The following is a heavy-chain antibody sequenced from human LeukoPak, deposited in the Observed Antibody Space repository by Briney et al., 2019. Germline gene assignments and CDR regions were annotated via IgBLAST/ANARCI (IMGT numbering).Heavy chain of an antibody. CDR1: GGTFSSYA. Sequence: ASVKVSCKASGGTFSSYAISRVRQAPGQGLEWMGWINTNTGNPTYAQGFTGRFVFSLDTSVSTAYLQISSLKAEDTAVYYCARGLPVTFDWVGDPDYWGQGTLVTVSS. J-gene: IGHJ4*02. CDR3: ARGLPVTFDWVGDPDY. CDR2: INTNTGNP. D-gene: IGHD3-9*01. V-gene: IGHV7-4-1*02.